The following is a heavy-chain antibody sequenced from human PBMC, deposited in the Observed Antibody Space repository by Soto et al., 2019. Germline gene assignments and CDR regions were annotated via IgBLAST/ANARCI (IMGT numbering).Heavy chain of an antibody. CDR1: GGTFSSHA. Sequence: QVHLVQSGAEVTKAGSSVKVSCKASGGTFSSHAFSWVRQAAGHGLEWVGGIIPIFETANYAQEFQGRVTISADESTNTVILELNILRSDDTAIYFCAIGDRSSWIANHWGPGTQVTVS. CDR3: AIGDRSSWIANH. J-gene: IGHJ4*02. D-gene: IGHD6-6*01. V-gene: IGHV1-69*01. CDR2: IIPIFETA.